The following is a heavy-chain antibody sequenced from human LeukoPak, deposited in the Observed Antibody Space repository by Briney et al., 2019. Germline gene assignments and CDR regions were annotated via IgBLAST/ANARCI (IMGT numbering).Heavy chain of an antibody. CDR3: ARHENIVVVASATAFDY. D-gene: IGHD2-15*01. Sequence: SETLSLTCSVSGGSISSSRHFWGWIRQPPGKGLEWIGSIYYSGNTYYNPSLKSRVTMSIDTSENHFSLKVTSVTAADTAIYYCARHENIVVVASATAFDYWGQGTLVTVSS. V-gene: IGHV4-39*01. CDR1: GGSISSSRHF. CDR2: IYYSGNT. J-gene: IGHJ4*02.